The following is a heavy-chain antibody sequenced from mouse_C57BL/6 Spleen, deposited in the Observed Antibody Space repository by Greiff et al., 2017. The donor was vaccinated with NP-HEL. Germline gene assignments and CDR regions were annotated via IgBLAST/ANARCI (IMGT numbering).Heavy chain of an antibody. D-gene: IGHD2-3*01. Sequence: QVQLQQSGAELVKPGASVKISCKASGYAFSSYWMNWVKQRPGKGLEWIGQIYPGDGDTKYNGKFKGKATLTADKSSSTASMQLSSLTSEDSAVYFCARRDDGYDWYFDVWGTGTTVTVSS. CDR2: IYPGDGDT. CDR3: ARRDDGYDWYFDV. V-gene: IGHV1-80*01. CDR1: GYAFSSYW. J-gene: IGHJ1*03.